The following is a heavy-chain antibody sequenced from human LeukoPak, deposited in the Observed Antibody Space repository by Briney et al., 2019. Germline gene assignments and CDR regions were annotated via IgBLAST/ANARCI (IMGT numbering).Heavy chain of an antibody. CDR2: IYPGESDT. CDR3: ARHSPGYCSSTSCNWFDP. J-gene: IGHJ5*02. V-gene: IGHV5-51*01. Sequence: GESLKISCKGSGYSFTSYWIGWVRQMPGKRLEWMGIIYPGESDTRYSPSFQGQVTISADKSISTAYLQWSGLKASDTAMYYFARHSPGYCSSTSCNWFDPWGQGTLVTVSS. D-gene: IGHD2-2*03. CDR1: GYSFTSYW.